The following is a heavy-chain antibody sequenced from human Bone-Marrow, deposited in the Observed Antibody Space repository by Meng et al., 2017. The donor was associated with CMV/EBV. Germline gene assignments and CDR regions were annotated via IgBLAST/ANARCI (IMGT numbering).Heavy chain of an antibody. J-gene: IGHJ4*02. V-gene: IGHV3-9*01. Sequence: SLKISCAASGFTFDDYAMHWVRQAPGKGLEWVSGISWNSGSIGYADSVKGRFTISRDNAKNSLYLQMNSLRAEDTAVYYCARGLTRSDYWGQGTLVTVSS. CDR2: ISWNSGSI. CDR1: GFTFDDYA. D-gene: IGHD1-14*01. CDR3: ARGLTRSDY.